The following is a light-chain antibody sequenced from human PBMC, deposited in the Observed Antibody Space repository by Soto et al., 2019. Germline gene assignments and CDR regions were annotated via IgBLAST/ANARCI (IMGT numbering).Light chain of an antibody. J-gene: IGKJ3*01. CDR2: GAS. Sequence: EIVLTQSPGTLSLSPGERATLSCRASQSVSSSYLAWYQQKPGQAPRHLIYGASSRATGIPDRFSGSGSGTDFTLTISRLEPEDLAVYYCQQYGSSPFTFGPGTKVDIK. CDR1: QSVSSSY. V-gene: IGKV3-20*01. CDR3: QQYGSSPFT.